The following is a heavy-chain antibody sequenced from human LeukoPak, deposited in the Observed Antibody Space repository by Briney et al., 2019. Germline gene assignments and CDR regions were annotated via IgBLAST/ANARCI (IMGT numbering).Heavy chain of an antibody. Sequence: GRSLRLSCAASGFTFSSYAMHWVRQAPGKGLEWLAVISHDGSNKYYADSVKGRFTISRDNSKNTLYLQMNSLRADDTAVYYCARDTAFDGPRPPDYWSQGTLVTVSS. V-gene: IGHV3-30*04. J-gene: IGHJ4*02. CDR2: ISHDGSNK. CDR1: GFTFSSYA. CDR3: ARDTAFDGPRPPDY. D-gene: IGHD3-3*02.